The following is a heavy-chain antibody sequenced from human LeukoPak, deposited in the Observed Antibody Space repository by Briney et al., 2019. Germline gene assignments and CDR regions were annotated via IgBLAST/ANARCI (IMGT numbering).Heavy chain of an antibody. D-gene: IGHD4-17*01. CDR3: ARDQRYGDYFISL. CDR2: ISSSGSTI. Sequence: GGSLRLSCAASGFTFSDYYMSWIRQAPWKGLEWVSYISSSGSTIYYADSVKGRFTISRDNAKNSLYLQMNSLRAEDTAVYYCARDQRYGDYFISLWGQGTLVTVSS. CDR1: GFTFSDYY. V-gene: IGHV3-11*01. J-gene: IGHJ4*02.